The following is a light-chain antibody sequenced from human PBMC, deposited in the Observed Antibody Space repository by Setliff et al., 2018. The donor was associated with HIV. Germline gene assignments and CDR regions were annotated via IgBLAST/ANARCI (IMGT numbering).Light chain of an antibody. Sequence: QSVLTQPPSASGTPGQRVTISCSGDNSNIEDNYVYWYQQFPGTAPKLLIYRNNQRPSGVPDRFSGSASGASASLAISGLRSEDEADYYCATWGDSLSVIFGGGTKVTVL. V-gene: IGLV1-47*01. CDR3: ATWGDSLSVI. CDR2: RNN. J-gene: IGLJ2*01. CDR1: NSNIEDNY.